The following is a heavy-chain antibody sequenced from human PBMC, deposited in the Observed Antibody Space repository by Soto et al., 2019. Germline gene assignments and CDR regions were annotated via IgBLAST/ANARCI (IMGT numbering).Heavy chain of an antibody. J-gene: IGHJ4*02. CDR2: IHASGGT. D-gene: IGHD2-15*01. CDR1: GGSLSSGSYY. CDR3: ARDPGSGGSCYCDERDY. Sequence: SETLSLTCTVSGGSLSSGSYYWTWLRQHPGKGLARIGYIHASGGTYYNPSLPSRVTISIDTSKNQFSLNLISVTAADTAVYYCARDPGSGGSCYCDERDYWGQGAQVTVSS. V-gene: IGHV4-31*03.